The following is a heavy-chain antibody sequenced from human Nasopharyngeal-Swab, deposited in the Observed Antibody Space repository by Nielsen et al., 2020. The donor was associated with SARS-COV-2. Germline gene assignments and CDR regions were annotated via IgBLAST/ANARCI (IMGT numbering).Heavy chain of an antibody. Sequence: GESLKISCQGSGYRFTSYWIGWVRQRPGKGLEWMGTIYPRDSDTRYSPSFQGQVTISADKSISTAYLQWSSLKASDTAMYYCVRPEGVSTSFKYYFHYGMDVWGQGTMVTVPS. D-gene: IGHD5/OR15-5a*01. V-gene: IGHV5-51*01. CDR3: VRPEGVSTSFKYYFHYGMDV. J-gene: IGHJ6*02. CDR2: IYPRDSDT. CDR1: GYRFTSYW.